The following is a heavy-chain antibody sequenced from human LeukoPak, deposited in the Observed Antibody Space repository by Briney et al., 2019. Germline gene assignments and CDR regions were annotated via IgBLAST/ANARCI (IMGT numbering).Heavy chain of an antibody. CDR1: GFTFDDYG. J-gene: IGHJ4*02. Sequence: GGSLRLSCAASGFTFDDYGMSWVRQGPGKGLEWASGINWNGGSTGYADSVKGRFTISRDNAKKSLYLQMNSLRAEDTAVYYCAGAEDDYGDYYWGQGTLVTVSS. D-gene: IGHD4-17*01. CDR2: INWNGGST. V-gene: IGHV3-20*04. CDR3: AGAEDDYGDYY.